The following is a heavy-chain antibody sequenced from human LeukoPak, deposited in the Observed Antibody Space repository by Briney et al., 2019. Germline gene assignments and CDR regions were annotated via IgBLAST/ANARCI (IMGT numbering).Heavy chain of an antibody. D-gene: IGHD3-22*01. CDR1: GYTFTSNY. CDR3: AREAKDYYDSSCYAQYFQH. CDR2: IIPIFGTA. Sequence: GASVKVSCKASGYTFTSNYIHWVRQAPGQGLEWMGGIIPIFGTANYAQKFQGRVTITADESTSTAYMELSSLRSEDTAVYYCAREAKDYYDSSCYAQYFQHWGQGTLVTVSS. V-gene: IGHV1-69*13. J-gene: IGHJ1*01.